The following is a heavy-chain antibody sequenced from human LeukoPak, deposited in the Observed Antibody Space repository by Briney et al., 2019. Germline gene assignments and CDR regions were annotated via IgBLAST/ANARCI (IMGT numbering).Heavy chain of an antibody. Sequence: ASVKVSCKASGYTFTGYYMHWVRQAPGQGLEWMGWINPNSGGTNYAQKFQGRVTMTRDTSISTAYMELSSLRSEDTAVYYCARGPSITMVRGGQWYYYMDVWGKGTMVTISS. CDR1: GYTFTGYY. V-gene: IGHV1-2*02. J-gene: IGHJ6*03. CDR3: ARGPSITMVRGGQWYYYMDV. CDR2: INPNSGGT. D-gene: IGHD3-10*01.